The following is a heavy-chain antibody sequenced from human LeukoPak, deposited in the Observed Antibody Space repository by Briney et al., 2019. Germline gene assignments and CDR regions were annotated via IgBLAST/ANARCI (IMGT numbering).Heavy chain of an antibody. CDR3: ARDRHSSSWYGIYYYYGMDV. Sequence: GGSLRLSCAASGFTFSSYAMHWVRQAPGKGLEYVSAISSNGGSTYYANSVKGSFTISRDNSKNTLYLQMGSLRAEDMAVYYCARDRHSSSWYGIYYYYGMDVWGQGTTVTVSS. CDR1: GFTFSSYA. D-gene: IGHD6-13*01. CDR2: ISSNGGST. J-gene: IGHJ6*02. V-gene: IGHV3-64*01.